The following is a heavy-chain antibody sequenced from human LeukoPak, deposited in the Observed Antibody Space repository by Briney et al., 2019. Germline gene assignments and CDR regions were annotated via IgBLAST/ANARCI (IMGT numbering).Heavy chain of an antibody. CDR1: GFTFSGYG. CDR2: ISYDGSNK. Sequence: GRSLRLSCAASGFTFSGYGMHWVRQAPGKGLEWVAVISYDGSNKYYADSVKGRFTISRDNSKNTLYLQMNSLRPEDTAVYYCANGDCSGTSCYSFDYWGQGTLVTVSS. V-gene: IGHV3-30*18. CDR3: ANGDCSGTSCYSFDY. D-gene: IGHD2-2*01. J-gene: IGHJ4*02.